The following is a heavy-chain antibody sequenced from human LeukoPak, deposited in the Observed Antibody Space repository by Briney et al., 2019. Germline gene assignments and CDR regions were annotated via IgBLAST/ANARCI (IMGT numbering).Heavy chain of an antibody. V-gene: IGHV4-59*11. CDR1: GGSISSHY. CDR2: ISYIGST. D-gene: IGHD4-17*01. Sequence: SETLSLTCTVSGGSISSHYWSWIRQPPGKGLEWIGYISYIGSTNYNPSLKSRVTISVDTSRNQFSLKLSSVTAADAAVYFCARDPTTVTKGLDIWGQGTMVTVSS. J-gene: IGHJ3*02. CDR3: ARDPTTVTKGLDI.